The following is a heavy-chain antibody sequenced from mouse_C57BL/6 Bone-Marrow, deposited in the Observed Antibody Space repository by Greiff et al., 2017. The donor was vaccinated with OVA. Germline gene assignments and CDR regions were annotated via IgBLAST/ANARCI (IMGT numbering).Heavy chain of an antibody. CDR1: GYTFTSYW. D-gene: IGHD3-2*02. CDR3: AREGYSHAY. CDR2: IDPSDSYT. Sequence: QVHVKQPGAELVKPGASVKLSCKASGYTFTSYWMQWVKQRPGQGLEWIGEIDPSDSYTNYNQKFKGKATLTVDTSSSTAYMQLSSLTSEDSAVYYCAREGYSHAYGGQGTLVTVSA. J-gene: IGHJ3*01. V-gene: IGHV1-50*01.